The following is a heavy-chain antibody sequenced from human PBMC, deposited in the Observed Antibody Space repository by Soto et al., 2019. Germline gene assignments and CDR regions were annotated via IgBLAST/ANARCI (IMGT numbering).Heavy chain of an antibody. CDR3: AKDTYSSSWYF. CDR1: GFTFTNYL. CDR2: IDKSGGDT. Sequence: GGSLRLSCAASGFTFTNYLMTWVRQAPGKGLEWVSSIDKSGGDTYYADSVKGRFTISRDNSKNTLYLQMNGLGAEDTALYYCAKDTYSSSWYFWGQGTLVTVSS. V-gene: IGHV3-23*05. J-gene: IGHJ4*02. D-gene: IGHD2-2*01.